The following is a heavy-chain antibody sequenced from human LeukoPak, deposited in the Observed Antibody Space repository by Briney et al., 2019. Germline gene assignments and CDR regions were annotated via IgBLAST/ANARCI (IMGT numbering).Heavy chain of an antibody. CDR1: GGSFSGYY. J-gene: IGHJ6*04. V-gene: IGHV4-34*01. Sequence: SETLSLTCAVYGGSFSGYYWSWIRQPPGKGLEWIGEINHSGSTNYNPSLKGRVTISVDTSKNQFSLKLSSVTAADTAVYYCARGLGGDYYYYGMDVWGKGTTVTVSS. CDR3: ARGLGGDYYYYGMDV. CDR2: INHSGST.